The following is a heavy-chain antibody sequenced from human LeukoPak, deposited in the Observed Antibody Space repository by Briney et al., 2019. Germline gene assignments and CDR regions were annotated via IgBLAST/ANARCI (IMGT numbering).Heavy chain of an antibody. D-gene: IGHD3-22*01. CDR1: GGSISSDDNY. CDR2: IFYSGGT. J-gene: IGHJ2*01. Sequence: SETLSLTCTVSGGSISSDDNYWSWMRQHPGKGQEWMGHIFYSGGTYYNPSLKSRLTISVDTSKNQFSLRLSSVTAADTAVYYCASLTRVPDSLAPGVDWYFGLWGRGTLVTVSS. V-gene: IGHV4-31*03. CDR3: ASLTRVPDSLAPGVDWYFGL.